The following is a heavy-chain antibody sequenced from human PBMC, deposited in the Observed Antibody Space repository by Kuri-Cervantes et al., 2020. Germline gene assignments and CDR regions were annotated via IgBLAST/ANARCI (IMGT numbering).Heavy chain of an antibody. CDR1: GFTFSTYS. CDR3: AREGGDKMDAFDI. D-gene: IGHD3-16*01. Sequence: GGSLRLSCAASGFTFSTYSMTWVRQAPGKGLEWVSAISADSVTIYYADSVKGRFTISRDNAKNSLYLQMNSLRAEDTAVYYCAREGGDKMDAFDIWGQGTMVTVSS. CDR2: ISADSVTI. J-gene: IGHJ3*02. V-gene: IGHV3-21*01.